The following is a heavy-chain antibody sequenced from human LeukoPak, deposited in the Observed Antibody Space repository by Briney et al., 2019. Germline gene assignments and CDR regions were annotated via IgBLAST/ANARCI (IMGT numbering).Heavy chain of an antibody. J-gene: IGHJ5*02. D-gene: IGHD3-3*01. V-gene: IGHV1-2*02. CDR2: INPNSGGT. CDR3: ARASFWESPINWFDP. Sequence: ASVKVSCKASGYTFTGYYMHWVRRAPGQGLEWMRWINPNSGGTNYAQKFQGRVTMTRDTSISTAYMEVTRLTSDDTAVYYCARASFWESPINWFDPWGQGTLVTVSS. CDR1: GYTFTGYY.